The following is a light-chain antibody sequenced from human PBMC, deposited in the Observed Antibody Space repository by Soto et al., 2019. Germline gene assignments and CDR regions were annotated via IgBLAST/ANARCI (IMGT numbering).Light chain of an antibody. CDR2: KAS. V-gene: IGKV1-5*03. Sequence: DIQMTQSPSTLSASVGDRVTITCRASQSISNWLAWYQQKPGNAPKLLIFKASILESGVPSRFSGSGSGTEFTLTISSLQPDDFATYYCQQYVTNSGTFGQGTKVDVK. CDR1: QSISNW. CDR3: QQYVTNSGT. J-gene: IGKJ1*01.